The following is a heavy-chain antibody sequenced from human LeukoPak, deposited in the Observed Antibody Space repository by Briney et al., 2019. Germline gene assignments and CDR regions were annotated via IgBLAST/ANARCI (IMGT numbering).Heavy chain of an antibody. J-gene: IGHJ4*02. D-gene: IGHD2-8*01. V-gene: IGHV4-34*01. CDR3: ARASYCTNGVCWWDY. Sequence: SETLSLTCAVYRGSFNGYYWSWIRQPPGKGLEWIGEVNHSGSTNYYPSLKSRVTVSVDTSKNQFSLKLSSVTAADTAVYYCARASYCTNGVCWWDYWGQGTLVTVSS. CDR2: VNHSGST. CDR1: RGSFNGYY.